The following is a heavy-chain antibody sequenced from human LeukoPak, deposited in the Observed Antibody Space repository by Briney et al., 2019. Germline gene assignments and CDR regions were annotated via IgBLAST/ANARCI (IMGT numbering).Heavy chain of an antibody. V-gene: IGHV3-48*01. CDR3: ARERAGPYDYVWGIYDY. J-gene: IGHJ4*02. CDR2: ISSSSSTI. D-gene: IGHD3-16*01. CDR1: GFTNSSYS. Sequence: PGGSLRLSGAASGFTNSSYSMNWVRQAPGKGLEWVSYISSSSSTIYYADSVKGRFTISRDNAKNSLYLQMNSLRAEDTAVYYCARERAGPYDYVWGIYDYWGQGTLVTVSS.